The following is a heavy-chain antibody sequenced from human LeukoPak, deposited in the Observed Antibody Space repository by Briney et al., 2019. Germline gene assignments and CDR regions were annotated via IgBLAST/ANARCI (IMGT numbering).Heavy chain of an antibody. D-gene: IGHD2-15*01. J-gene: IGHJ3*02. CDR2: SYGNDEK. V-gene: IGHV2-5*01. CDR1: GFSFSSGGVG. CDR3: AHRHRGVASDI. Sequence: SGPTLVNPTQTLTLTCTFSGFSFSSGGVGVGWIRQPPGGALEWLGVSYGNDEKLYSSSLQNRLSITKDTSKNQVVLTMANMDPVDTATYYCAHRHRGVASDIWGQGTMVTVSS.